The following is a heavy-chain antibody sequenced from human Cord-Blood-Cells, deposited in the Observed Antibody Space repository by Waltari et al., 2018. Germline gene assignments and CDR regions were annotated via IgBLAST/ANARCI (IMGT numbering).Heavy chain of an antibody. CDR3: AKGDCSSTSCHWYFDL. Sequence: QVQLVESGGGVVQPGRSLGLSCAASGFTFGSLGMHWVHPASCKGLEWVAVISYDGSNKYYADSVKGRFTISRDNSKNTLYLQMNSLRAEDTAVYYCAKGDCSSTSCHWYFDLWGRGTLVTVSS. CDR1: GFTFGSLG. J-gene: IGHJ2*01. CDR2: ISYDGSNK. D-gene: IGHD2-2*01. V-gene: IGHV3-30*18.